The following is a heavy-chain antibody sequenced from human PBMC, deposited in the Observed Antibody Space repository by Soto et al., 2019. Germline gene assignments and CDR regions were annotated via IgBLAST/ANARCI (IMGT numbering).Heavy chain of an antibody. CDR3: ARAWYYDFWGGYYPSYYYYGMDV. D-gene: IGHD3-3*01. CDR1: GYTFTSYG. CDR2: ISAYNGNT. J-gene: IGHJ6*02. Sequence: ASVKVSCKASGYTFTSYGISWVRQAPGQGLEWMGWISAYNGNTNYAQKLQGRVTMTTDTSTSTAYMELRSLRSDDTAVYYCARAWYYDFWGGYYPSYYYYGMDVWGQGTTVTVSS. V-gene: IGHV1-18*04.